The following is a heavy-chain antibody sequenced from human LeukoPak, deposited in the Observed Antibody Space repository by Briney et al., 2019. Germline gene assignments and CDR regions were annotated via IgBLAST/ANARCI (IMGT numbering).Heavy chain of an antibody. CDR2: INPNRGGT. D-gene: IGHD3/OR15-3a*01. Sequence: GASVKVSCKASGYTFTGYYMNWVRPAPGQGLAWLGWINPNRGGTNYAQKFQGWVTMTRDTSISTAYMELSRLRSDDTAVYYCARDRTGTYDYWGQGTLVTVSS. V-gene: IGHV1-2*04. CDR3: ARDRTGTYDY. CDR1: GYTFTGYY. J-gene: IGHJ4*02.